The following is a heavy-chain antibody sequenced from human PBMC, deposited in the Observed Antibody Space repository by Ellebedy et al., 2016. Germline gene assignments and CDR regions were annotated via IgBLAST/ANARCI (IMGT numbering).Heavy chain of an antibody. CDR3: ARGLTLSAYGDRLAAY. V-gene: IGHV1-3*01. CDR2: INAGNGNT. Sequence: ASVKVSCKASGYTFTSYAMHWVRQAPGQRLEWMGWINAGNGNTKYSQKFQGRVTITRDTPASTAYMELSSLRSEDTAVYYCARGLTLSAYGDRLAAYWGQGTLVTVSS. D-gene: IGHD4-17*01. J-gene: IGHJ4*02. CDR1: GYTFTSYA.